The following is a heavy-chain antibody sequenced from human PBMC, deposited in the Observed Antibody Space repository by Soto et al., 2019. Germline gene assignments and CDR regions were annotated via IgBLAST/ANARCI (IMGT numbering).Heavy chain of an antibody. CDR2: ISSSGST. CDR3: ARLYGDYCVGY. J-gene: IGHJ4*02. Sequence: QVQLQESGPGLVKPSQTLSLTCSVSGDSISNGNYYWSWIRHHPGEGLEWIGHISSSGSTYYNPSLKSRVTISVDTSKNQFALKLSSVTAADTAVYHCARLYGDYCVGYWSQETLVTVSS. D-gene: IGHD4-17*01. V-gene: IGHV4-31*03. CDR1: GDSISNGNYY.